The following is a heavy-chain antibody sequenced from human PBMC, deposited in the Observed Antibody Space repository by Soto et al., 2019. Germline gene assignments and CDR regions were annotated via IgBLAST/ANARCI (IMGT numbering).Heavy chain of an antibody. CDR1: GFTFSIYA. Sequence: EVQVLESGGGLVQPGGSLRLSCAASGFTFSIYAMTWVRQAPGKGLEWVSSISDNGGTTYYADSVKGRFSISRDNSKNTLYLQTNSLRVDDTAVYYCAVLFCSGGTCYSSSSYLDYWGQGTLVTVSS. CDR3: AVLFCSGGTCYSSSSYLDY. J-gene: IGHJ4*02. D-gene: IGHD2-15*01. V-gene: IGHV3-23*01. CDR2: ISDNGGTT.